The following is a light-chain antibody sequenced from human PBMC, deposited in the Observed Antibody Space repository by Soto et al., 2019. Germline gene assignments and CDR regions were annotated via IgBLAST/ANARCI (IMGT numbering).Light chain of an antibody. V-gene: IGLV1-44*01. CDR1: SSNIGSNS. Sequence: QSVLTQPPSASGTPGQTVTISCSGGSSNIGSNSVSWYQQLPGSAPKLLIYTNNQRPSGVPDRFSGSKSGTLASLAVSGLQSEDEGDYYCATWDDSLSGPVFGGGTKLTVL. J-gene: IGLJ2*01. CDR3: ATWDDSLSGPV. CDR2: TNN.